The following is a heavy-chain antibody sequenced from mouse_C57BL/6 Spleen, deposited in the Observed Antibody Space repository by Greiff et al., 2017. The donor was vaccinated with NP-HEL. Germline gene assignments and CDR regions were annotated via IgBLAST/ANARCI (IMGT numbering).Heavy chain of an antibody. CDR1: GFTFTDYY. V-gene: IGHV7-3*01. Sequence: EVQLVESGGGLVQPGGSLSLSCAASGFTFTDYYMSWVRQPPGKALEWLGFIRNKANGYTTEYSASVKGRFTISRDNSQSILYLQMNALRAEDSATYYCARYISSPRYFDVWGTGTTVTVSS. CDR2: IRNKANGYTT. J-gene: IGHJ1*03. CDR3: ARYISSPRYFDV.